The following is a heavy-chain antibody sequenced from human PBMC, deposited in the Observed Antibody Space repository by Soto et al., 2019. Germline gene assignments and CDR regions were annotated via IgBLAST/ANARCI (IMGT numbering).Heavy chain of an antibody. D-gene: IGHD1-26*01. Sequence: GGSLRLSCAASGFIFSNSWMTWVSQAPGKGLEWVARIKEDGSEKYYVDSVKGRFTISRDNAKNSLYLQMNSLRAEDAAVYYCARDGLGGSYFDYWGQGTPVTVSS. CDR3: ARDGLGGSYFDY. V-gene: IGHV3-7*01. J-gene: IGHJ4*02. CDR2: IKEDGSEK. CDR1: GFIFSNSW.